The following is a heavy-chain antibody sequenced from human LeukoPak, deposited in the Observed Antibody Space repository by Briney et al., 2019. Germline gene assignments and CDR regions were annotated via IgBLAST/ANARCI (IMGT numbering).Heavy chain of an antibody. CDR1: GYSISSGYY. Sequence: SETLSLTCAVSGYSISSGYYWGWIRQPPGKGLEWIGSIYHSGSTYYNPSLKSRVTISVDTSKNQFSLKLSSVTAADTAVYYCARVDYEAYNWFDPWSQGTLVTVSS. J-gene: IGHJ5*02. CDR2: IYHSGST. V-gene: IGHV4-38-2*01. D-gene: IGHD4-17*01. CDR3: ARVDYEAYNWFDP.